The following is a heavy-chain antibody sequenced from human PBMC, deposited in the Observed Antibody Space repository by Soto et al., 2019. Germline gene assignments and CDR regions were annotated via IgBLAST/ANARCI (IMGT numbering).Heavy chain of an antibody. J-gene: IGHJ3*02. D-gene: IGHD1-1*01. Sequence: QVQLVQSGAEVKKPGSSVRVSCKASRGAFGSYAVAWVRQAPGQGLDWMGRVIPTYGTPNYAQKFQGRVTMTVDTSTSIAYMELWRLTSQDTAVSYCASAVQREINRGAFDIWGQGTLVTVSS. V-gene: IGHV1-69*06. CDR1: RGAFGSYA. CDR3: ASAVQREINRGAFDI. CDR2: VIPTYGTP.